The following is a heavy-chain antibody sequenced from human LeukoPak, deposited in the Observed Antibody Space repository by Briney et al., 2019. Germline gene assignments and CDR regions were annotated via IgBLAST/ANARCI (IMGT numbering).Heavy chain of an antibody. CDR1: GFTFSSCA. CDR3: ARDRKQWLVDAREVGFDY. D-gene: IGHD6-19*01. CDR2: ISYDGSNK. Sequence: AGRSLRLSCAASGFTFSSCAMHWVRQAPGKGLEWVAVISYDGSNKYYADSVKGRFTISRDNSKNTLYLQMNSLRAEDTAVYYCARDRKQWLVDAREVGFDYWGQGTLVTVSS. J-gene: IGHJ4*02. V-gene: IGHV3-30-3*01.